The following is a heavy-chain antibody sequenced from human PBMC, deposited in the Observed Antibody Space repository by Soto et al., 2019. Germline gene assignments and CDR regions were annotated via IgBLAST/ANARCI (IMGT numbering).Heavy chain of an antibody. CDR2: IYYSGST. J-gene: IGHJ4*02. CDR3: ATTSLSIAAAGTIDY. V-gene: IGHV4-39*01. D-gene: IGHD6-13*01. CDR1: GGSISSSSYY. Sequence: SETLSLTCTVSGGSISSSSYYWGWIRQPPGKGLEWIGSIYYSGSTYYNPSLKSRVTVSVDTSKNQFSLKLSSVTAADTAVYYCATTSLSIAAAGTIDYWGQGTLVTVSS.